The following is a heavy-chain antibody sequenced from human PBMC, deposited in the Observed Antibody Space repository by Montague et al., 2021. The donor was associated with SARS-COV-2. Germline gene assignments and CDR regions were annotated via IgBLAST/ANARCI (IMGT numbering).Heavy chain of an antibody. Sequence: CAISGDSVVELRRRSEENTSELSSHVKFVCRPQYEKKRYNDYALAVKSRITINPDTSKNQFSLQLNSVTPEDTAVYYCAREQQWLGAVYYYYGMDVWGQGTTVNVSS. CDR2: PQYEKKRYN. J-gene: IGHJ6*01. CDR1: GDSVVELRRR. D-gene: IGHD6-19*01. CDR3: AREQQWLGAVYYYYGMDV. V-gene: IGHV6-1*01.